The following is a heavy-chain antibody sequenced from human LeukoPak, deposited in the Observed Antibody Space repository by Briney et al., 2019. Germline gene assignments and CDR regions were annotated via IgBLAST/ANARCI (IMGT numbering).Heavy chain of an antibody. D-gene: IGHD3-10*01. Sequence: GGSLRLSRAASGFTFRNYAMMWVRQAPGKRLEWVSSITGSGDGTYYADSVRGRFTISRDNSENTLYLQLNSLRAEDTAVYFCVKGFVHPTYYFDYWGQGTLVTVSS. V-gene: IGHV3-23*01. CDR2: ITGSGDGT. CDR1: GFTFRNYA. CDR3: VKGFVHPTYYFDY. J-gene: IGHJ4*02.